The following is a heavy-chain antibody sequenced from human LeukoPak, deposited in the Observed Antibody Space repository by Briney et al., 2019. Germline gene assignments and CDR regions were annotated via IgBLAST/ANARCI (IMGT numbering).Heavy chain of an antibody. Sequence: GGSLRLSCAASGFTVSSNYMSWVRQAPGKGLEWVSVIYSGGSTYYADSVKGRFTISRDNSKNTLYLQMNSLRAEDTAVYYCARDWERGTYGSGSTNLDYWGQGTLVTVSS. V-gene: IGHV3-53*01. D-gene: IGHD3-10*01. CDR1: GFTVSSNY. CDR2: IYSGGST. CDR3: ARDWERGTYGSGSTNLDY. J-gene: IGHJ4*02.